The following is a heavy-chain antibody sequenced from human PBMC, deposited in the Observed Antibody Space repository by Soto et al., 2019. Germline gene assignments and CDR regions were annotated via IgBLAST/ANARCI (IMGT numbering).Heavy chain of an antibody. J-gene: IGHJ6*02. CDR3: ARGRYCSGGSCYSDYYYYYRMDV. V-gene: IGHV4-34*01. CDR1: GGSFSGYY. CDR2: INHSGST. Sequence: PSETLSLTCAVYGGSFSGYYWSWIRQPPGKXLEWIGEINHSGSTNYNPSLKSRVTISVDTSKNQFSLKLSSVTAADTAVYYCARGRYCSGGSCYSDYYYYYRMDVWGQGTTVTVSS. D-gene: IGHD2-15*01.